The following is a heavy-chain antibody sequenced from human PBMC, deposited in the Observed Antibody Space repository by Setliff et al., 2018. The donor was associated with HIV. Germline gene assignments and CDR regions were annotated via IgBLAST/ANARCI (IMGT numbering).Heavy chain of an antibody. J-gene: IGHJ6*03. CDR3: ERTKEINHDFWSGYYRGTDYYYYMDV. CDR1: GYTFTSYG. V-gene: IGHV1-18*01. Sequence: ASVKVSCKASGYTFTSYGISWVRQAPGQGLEWMGWISAYNGNTKYSQKLQGRVTMTTDTSTSTAYKELRSLRSDDTAVYYCERTKEINHDFWSGYYRGTDYYYYMDVWGKGTTVTVSS. D-gene: IGHD3-3*01. CDR2: ISAYNGNT.